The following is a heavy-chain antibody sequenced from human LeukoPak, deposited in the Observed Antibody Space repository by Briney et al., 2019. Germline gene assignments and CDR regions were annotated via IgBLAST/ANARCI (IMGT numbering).Heavy chain of an antibody. V-gene: IGHV4-59*01. Sequence: SETLSLTCIVPGGSINSYYWSWIRQPPGKGLEWIGYIYYSGSTNYNPSLKSRVTISIDTSKNQFSLKLSSVTAADTAVYYCAGSTTVTTYAFDIWGQGTMVTVSS. CDR3: AGSTTVTTYAFDI. CDR1: GGSINSYY. J-gene: IGHJ3*02. CDR2: IYYSGST. D-gene: IGHD4-11*01.